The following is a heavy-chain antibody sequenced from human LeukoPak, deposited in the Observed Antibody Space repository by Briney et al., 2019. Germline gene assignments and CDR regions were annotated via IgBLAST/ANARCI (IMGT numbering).Heavy chain of an antibody. CDR2: IYYSGST. Sequence: PSQTLPLTCTVSGGSISSGDYYWSWIRQPPGKGLEWIGYIYYSGSTYYNPSLKSRATISVDTSKNQFSLKLSSVTAADTAVYYCARLGGNNASDIWGQGTMVTVSS. CDR1: GGSISSGDYY. D-gene: IGHD4-23*01. V-gene: IGHV4-30-4*08. J-gene: IGHJ3*02. CDR3: ARLGGNNASDI.